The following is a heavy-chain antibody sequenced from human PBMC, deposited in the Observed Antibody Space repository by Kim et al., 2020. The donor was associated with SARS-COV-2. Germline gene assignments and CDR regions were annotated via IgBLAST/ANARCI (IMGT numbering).Heavy chain of an antibody. CDR3: ATGAQDWYFDL. D-gene: IGHD1-26*01. CDR1: GFTFSSYA. Sequence: GGSLRLSCAASGFTFSSYAMHWVRQAPGKGLEWVAVISYDGSNKYYADSVKGRFTISRDNSKNTLYLQMNSLRAEDTAVYYCATGAQDWYFDLWGRGTLVTVSS. J-gene: IGHJ2*01. V-gene: IGHV3-30-3*01. CDR2: ISYDGSNK.